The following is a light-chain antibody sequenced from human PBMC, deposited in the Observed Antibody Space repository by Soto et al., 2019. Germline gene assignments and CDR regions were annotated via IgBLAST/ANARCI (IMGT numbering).Light chain of an antibody. CDR1: RSDVGGYNF. CDR2: DVT. V-gene: IGLV2-14*01. CDR3: SSYTSTNTLV. Sequence: QSALTQPASVSGSPGQSITISCTGTRSDVGGYNFVSWYQQHPGKVPKLLIYDVTHWPSGVSNRFSASKSANTASLTISGLQAEDEADYYCSSYTSTNTLVFGGGTKVTVL. J-gene: IGLJ2*01.